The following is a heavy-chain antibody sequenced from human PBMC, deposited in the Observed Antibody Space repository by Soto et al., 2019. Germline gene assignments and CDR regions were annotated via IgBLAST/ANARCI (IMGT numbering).Heavy chain of an antibody. Sequence: PGEALKISCKGSGYRVTSYWIGWVRQMPGKGLEWMGIIYPGDSDTRYSPSFQGQVTISADKSISTPYLQWSSPKASETAMYYCARHVYSSSPGNSYSYMDVWGKGTTANV. CDR3: ARHVYSSSPGNSYSYMDV. CDR2: IYPGDSDT. J-gene: IGHJ6*03. V-gene: IGHV5-51*01. CDR1: GYRVTSYW. D-gene: IGHD6-6*01.